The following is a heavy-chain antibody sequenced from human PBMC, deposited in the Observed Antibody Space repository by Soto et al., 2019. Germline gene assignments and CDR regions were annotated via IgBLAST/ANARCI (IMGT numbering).Heavy chain of an antibody. Sequence: ASVKVSCKASGYTFTNYDINWVRQATGQGLEWMGWMNPNSGNTGYAQKFQGRLTITRDTSISTAYMELSSLTSEDTATYYCAKNPARSGTVDPWGRGTLVTVSS. V-gene: IGHV1-8*01. CDR2: MNPNSGNT. CDR1: GYTFTNYD. J-gene: IGHJ5*02. D-gene: IGHD1-1*01. CDR3: AKNPARSGTVDP.